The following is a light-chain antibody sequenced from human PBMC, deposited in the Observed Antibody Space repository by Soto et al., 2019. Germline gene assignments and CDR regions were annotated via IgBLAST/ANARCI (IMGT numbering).Light chain of an antibody. CDR3: MQGTHWPIT. V-gene: IGKV2-28*01. Sequence: DIVMTQSPLSLPVTPGEPASFSCRSSQSLLHSNGYNYLDWYLQKPGQSPQLLIYLGSNRDSGVPARFSGSGSGTDFALKISRVEAEDVGVYYCMQGTHWPITFGQGTRLEIK. CDR1: QSLLHSNGYNY. J-gene: IGKJ5*01. CDR2: LGS.